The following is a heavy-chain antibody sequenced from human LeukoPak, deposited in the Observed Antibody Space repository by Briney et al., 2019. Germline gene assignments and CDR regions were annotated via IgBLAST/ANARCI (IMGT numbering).Heavy chain of an antibody. J-gene: IGHJ5*02. V-gene: IGHV4-39*07. Sequence: SETLSLTCTVSGGSISSSSYYWGWIRQPPGKGLEWIGSIYYSGSTYYNPSLKSRVTISVDTSKNQFSLKLSSVTAADTAVYYCARVRRYYDFWSGYYSRWFDPWGQGTLVTVSS. CDR3: ARVRRYYDFWSGYYSRWFDP. CDR2: IYYSGST. D-gene: IGHD3-3*01. CDR1: GGSISSSSYY.